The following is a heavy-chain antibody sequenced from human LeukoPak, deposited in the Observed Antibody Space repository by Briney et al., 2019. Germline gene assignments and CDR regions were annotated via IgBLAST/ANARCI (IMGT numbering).Heavy chain of an antibody. D-gene: IGHD4-17*01. CDR3: TRVATGTSLMDLLRSRYYYYMDV. J-gene: IGHJ6*03. Sequence: QSGGSLRLSCAASGFTFSSYWMSWVRQAPGKGLEWVANIKQDGSEKYYVDSVKGRFTISRDNAKNSLYLQMNSLRAEDTAVYFCTRVATGTSLMDLLRSRYYYYMDVWGKGTTVSVSS. V-gene: IGHV3-7*03. CDR1: GFTFSSYW. CDR2: IKQDGSEK.